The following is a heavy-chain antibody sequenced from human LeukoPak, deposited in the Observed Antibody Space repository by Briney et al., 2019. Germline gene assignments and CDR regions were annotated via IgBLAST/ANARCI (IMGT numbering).Heavy chain of an antibody. CDR2: LFSGGST. CDR3: ARYYYGSESYSFADY. Sequence: RGSLRLSCAASGFTISSNYMSWVRQAPGKGLEWVSVLFSGGSTYYADSVKGRFTVSRDNSKNTLYLQMNSLRAEDTAVYYCARYYYGSESYSFADYWGQGTLVTVSS. V-gene: IGHV3-53*01. J-gene: IGHJ4*02. D-gene: IGHD3-10*01. CDR1: GFTISSNY.